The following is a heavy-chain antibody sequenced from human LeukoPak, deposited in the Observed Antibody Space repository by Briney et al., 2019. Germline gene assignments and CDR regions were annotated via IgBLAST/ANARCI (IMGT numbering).Heavy chain of an antibody. D-gene: IGHD6-19*01. Sequence: SETLSLTCTVSGGSISSYYWSWIRQPPGKGLEWIGEINHSGSTNYNPSLKSRVTISVDTSKNQFSLKLSSVTAADTAVYCCARGRRAVAGIPRPAKNYWYFDLWGRGTLVTVSS. CDR3: ARGRRAVAGIPRPAKNYWYFDL. CDR2: INHSGST. J-gene: IGHJ2*01. V-gene: IGHV4-34*01. CDR1: GGSISSYY.